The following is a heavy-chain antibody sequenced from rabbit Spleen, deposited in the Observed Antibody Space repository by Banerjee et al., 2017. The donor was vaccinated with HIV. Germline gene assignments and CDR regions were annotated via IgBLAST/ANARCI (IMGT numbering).Heavy chain of an antibody. CDR3: ARDTGSSFSSYGMDL. CDR1: GFDFSVYG. D-gene: IGHD8-1*01. Sequence: QEQLVESGGGLVQPGGSLQLSCKASGFDFSVYGLSWVRQAPGKGLEWISCIAGSSSGFTYSATWAKGRFTCSKTSSTTVTLQMPSLTVADTATYFCARDTGSSFSSYGMDLWGPGTLVTVS. V-gene: IGHV1S45*01. CDR2: IAGSSSGFT. J-gene: IGHJ6*01.